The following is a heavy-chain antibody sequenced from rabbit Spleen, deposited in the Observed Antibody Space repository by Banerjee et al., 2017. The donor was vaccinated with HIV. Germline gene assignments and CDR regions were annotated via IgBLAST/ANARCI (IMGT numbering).Heavy chain of an antibody. V-gene: IGHV1S40*01. J-gene: IGHJ6*01. CDR3: ARDNGSRYYVL. CDR1: GFSFTSSYY. Sequence: QSLEESGGGLVQPEGSLALTCKASGFSFTSSYYMCWVRQAPGKGLEWIACIYVGSGSAYYASWAKGRFTVSKTSSTTVTLQMTSLTAADTATYFCARDNGSRYYVLWGPGTLVTVS. CDR2: IYVGSGSA. D-gene: IGHD8-1*01.